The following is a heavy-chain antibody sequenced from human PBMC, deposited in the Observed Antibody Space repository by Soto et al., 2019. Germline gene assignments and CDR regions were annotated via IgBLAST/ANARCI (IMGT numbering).Heavy chain of an antibody. D-gene: IGHD2-15*01. V-gene: IGHV1-8*01. CDR3: VSQPGGVATPCDDY. Sequence: QVQLVQSGAEVKKPGASVKVSCEASGYPFSAFDINWVRQAGGQALEWMGWMNPDSGDTAFAQRFQDRITMTMSTAISTAYMELSMLTSDVTVVYFCVSQPGGVATPCDDYWCQGTLVTVSS. CDR2: MNPDSGDT. CDR1: GYPFSAFD. J-gene: IGHJ4*02.